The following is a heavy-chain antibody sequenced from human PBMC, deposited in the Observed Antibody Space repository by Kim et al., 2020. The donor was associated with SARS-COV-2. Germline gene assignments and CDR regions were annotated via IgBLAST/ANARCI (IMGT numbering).Heavy chain of an antibody. J-gene: IGHJ6*02. Sequence: SAESVKGRFTVSRDISKSTVYLQMNSLRADDTAVYYCARSGGYSYYGMDVWGQGTTVTVSS. V-gene: IGHV3-53*01. CDR3: ARSGGYSYYGMDV. D-gene: IGHD5-12*01.